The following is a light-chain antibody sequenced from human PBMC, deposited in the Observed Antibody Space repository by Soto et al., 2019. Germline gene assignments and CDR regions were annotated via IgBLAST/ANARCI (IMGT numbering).Light chain of an antibody. Sequence: QYALTQPASVSGSPGQSITISCTGTSSDVGGYNYVSWYHHHPGEAPQLMIYDVSNRPSGVSNRFSGSKSGNTASLTISGLQAEDEADYYCSSYTSSSSYVFGTGTKLTVL. CDR2: DVS. CDR3: SSYTSSSSYV. J-gene: IGLJ1*01. V-gene: IGLV2-14*03. CDR1: SSDVGGYNY.